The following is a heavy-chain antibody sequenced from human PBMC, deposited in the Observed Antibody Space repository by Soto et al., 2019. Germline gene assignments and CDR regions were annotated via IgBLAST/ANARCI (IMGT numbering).Heavy chain of an antibody. CDR1: GGTFSSYA. Sequence: SVKVSCKASGGTFSSYAISWVRQAPGQGLEWMGGIIPIFGTANYAQKFQGRVTITADESTSTAYMELSSPRSEDTAVYYCARDRRDGYNSPFYCYGMDVWGQGTTVTVSS. CDR3: ARDRRDGYNSPFYCYGMDV. V-gene: IGHV1-69*13. D-gene: IGHD5-12*01. CDR2: IIPIFGTA. J-gene: IGHJ6*02.